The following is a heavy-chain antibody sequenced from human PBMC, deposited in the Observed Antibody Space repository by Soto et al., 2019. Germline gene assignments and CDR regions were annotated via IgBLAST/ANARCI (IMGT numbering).Heavy chain of an antibody. J-gene: IGHJ4*02. CDR2: IYSSEST. CDR3: AGAPGGSSWDYYFDC. V-gene: IGHV4-31*03. CDR1: GGSISSGGYY. Sequence: QVQLQESGPGLVKPSQTLSLTCTVSGGSISSGGYYWSWIRQHPGKGLEWIGYIYSSESTYYNPSLKSRVAISVDPSKSQFSLRLSSVTAADTAVYYCAGAPGGSSWDYYFDCWGQGTLVTVSS. D-gene: IGHD6-13*01.